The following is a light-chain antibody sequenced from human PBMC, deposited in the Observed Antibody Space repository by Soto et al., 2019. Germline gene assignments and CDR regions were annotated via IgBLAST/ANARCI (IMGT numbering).Light chain of an antibody. CDR3: SSYTTSSTYV. CDR1: SSDVGGYNY. V-gene: IGLV2-14*01. J-gene: IGLJ1*01. CDR2: DVS. Sequence: QSVLTQPASVSGSPGQSITISCTGTSSDVGGYNYVSWYQQHPGKAPKLMIYDVSNRASGVSNRVSGSKSANTPPLTISGPQAEDEADYYCSSYTTSSTYVFGTGTKVTVL.